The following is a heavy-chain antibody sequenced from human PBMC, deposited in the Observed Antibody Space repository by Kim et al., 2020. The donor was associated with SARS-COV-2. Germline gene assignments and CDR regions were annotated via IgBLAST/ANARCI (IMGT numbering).Heavy chain of an antibody. D-gene: IGHD1-26*01. V-gene: IGHV3-30*01. J-gene: IGHJ3*02. CDR3: ARGESGSYYSAFDI. Sequence: ADSVQGRFTIPRDNAKNTLYLQMNSLRAEDTAVYYCARGESGSYYSAFDIWGKGTMVTVSS.